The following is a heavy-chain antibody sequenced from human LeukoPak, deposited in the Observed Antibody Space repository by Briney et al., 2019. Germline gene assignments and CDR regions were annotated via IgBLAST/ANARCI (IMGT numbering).Heavy chain of an antibody. CDR3: AKVSGGGLYYDGMDV. Sequence: GGSLRLSCAASGFTFNNYAMNWVRQAPGKGLEWVSVISGSGGTAYYADSVKGRFTISRDSSKNTLYLQMNSLRAEDTAVYYCAKVSGGGLYYDGMDVWGQGTTVTVSS. D-gene: IGHD1-14*01. CDR2: ISGSGGTA. V-gene: IGHV3-23*01. J-gene: IGHJ6*02. CDR1: GFTFNNYA.